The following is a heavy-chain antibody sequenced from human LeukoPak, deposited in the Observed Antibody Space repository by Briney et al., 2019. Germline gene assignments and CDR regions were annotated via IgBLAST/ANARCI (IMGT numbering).Heavy chain of an antibody. CDR3: ARADWDTAMIDY. D-gene: IGHD5-18*01. CDR2: ISGDGT. CDR1: GFTFSVYG. Sequence: GGSLRLSCAASGFTFSVYGMSWVRQAPGKGLEWVSAISGDGTYYADSVKGRFTISRDNSKDTLYLQMNSLRAEDTAVYYCARADWDTAMIDYWGQGTLVTVSS. J-gene: IGHJ4*02. V-gene: IGHV3-23*01.